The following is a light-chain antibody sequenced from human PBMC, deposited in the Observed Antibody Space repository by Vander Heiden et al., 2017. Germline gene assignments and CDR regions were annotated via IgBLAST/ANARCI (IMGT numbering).Light chain of an antibody. CDR1: QSVSSY. CDR2: EAS. V-gene: IGKV3-11*01. Sequence: EIVLTQSPATLSLSPGERATLSCRASQSVSSYLAWYQQKPGQAPRLLIYEASNRATGIPARFSGSGYGKDFTLTISSREPEDFAVYYCQQLSNWPRITFGQGTRLXIK. J-gene: IGKJ5*01. CDR3: QQLSNWPRIT.